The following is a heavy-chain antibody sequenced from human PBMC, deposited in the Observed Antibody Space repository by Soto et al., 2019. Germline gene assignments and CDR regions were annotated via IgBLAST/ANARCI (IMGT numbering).Heavy chain of an antibody. CDR3: TRDSDRNTRFGRFDY. Sequence: QVQLVDSGGGVVQPGRSLRLSCAASGFIFSHYGMHWVRQAPGKGLEWVAVIWYDGSKKYYADSVKGRFTISRNSSESTVYVQMSSLTAEDTAVYYCTRDSDRNTRFGRFDYWGQGTLVTVSS. V-gene: IGHV3-33*01. D-gene: IGHD1-1*01. CDR2: IWYDGSKK. J-gene: IGHJ4*02. CDR1: GFIFSHYG.